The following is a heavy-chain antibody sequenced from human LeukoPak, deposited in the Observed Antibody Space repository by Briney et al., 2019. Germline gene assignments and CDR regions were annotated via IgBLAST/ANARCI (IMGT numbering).Heavy chain of an antibody. V-gene: IGHV1-2*02. Sequence: ASVKVSCKASGYTFSDYCLHWVRQAPGQGLEWMGWMNPNSGGTNYAQKFQGRITMTGDTSTAYLELSRLRSDDTAVYYCARDLGSTIIVGGDAFDLWGQGTIVTVSS. CDR1: GYTFSDYC. CDR3: ARDLGSTIIVGGDAFDL. CDR2: MNPNSGGT. D-gene: IGHD3-22*01. J-gene: IGHJ3*01.